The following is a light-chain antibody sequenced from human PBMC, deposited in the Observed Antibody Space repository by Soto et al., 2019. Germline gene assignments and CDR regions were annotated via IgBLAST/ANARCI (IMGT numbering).Light chain of an antibody. CDR2: QNL. V-gene: IGLV1-47*01. CDR1: NSNTGSNY. CDR3: AAWDDSLSGRV. J-gene: IGLJ2*01. Sequence: QSVLTQPPSASGTPGQRVTISCSGSNSNTGSNYVFWYQHLPGTAPKLLIYQNLQRPSGVPDRFSGSKSVTSASLAISGLRSEDEADYYCAAWDDSLSGRVFGGGTKVTVL.